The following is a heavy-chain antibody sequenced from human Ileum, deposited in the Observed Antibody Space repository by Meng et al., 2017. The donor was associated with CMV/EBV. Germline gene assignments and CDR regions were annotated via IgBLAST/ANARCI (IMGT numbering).Heavy chain of an antibody. Sequence: SETLSLTCTVSGGSVSSGGYYWTWIRQPPGKGLEWIGYIYYSGSTNYNPSLKSRVTISADTSKNVFSLKLSSVTAADTAVYYCARDDVGHDYSYDGVNAFYFWGQGTLVTVSS. CDR1: GGSVSSGGYY. J-gene: IGHJ3*01. D-gene: IGHD4-11*01. CDR3: ARDDVGHDYSYDGVNAFYF. V-gene: IGHV4-61*08. CDR2: IYYSGST.